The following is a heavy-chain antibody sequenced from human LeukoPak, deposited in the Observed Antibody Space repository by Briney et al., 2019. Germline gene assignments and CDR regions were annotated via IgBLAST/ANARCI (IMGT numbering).Heavy chain of an antibody. D-gene: IGHD5-12*01. CDR2: INPSGGST. CDR3: ARGAAATIGENWFDP. J-gene: IGHJ5*02. CDR1: GYTFTGYY. Sequence: ASVKVSCKASGYTFTGYYMHWVRQAPGQGLEWMGIINPSGGSTSYAQKFQGRVTMTRDTSTSTVYMELSSLRSEDTAVYYCARGAAATIGENWFDPWGQGTLVTVSS. V-gene: IGHV1-46*01.